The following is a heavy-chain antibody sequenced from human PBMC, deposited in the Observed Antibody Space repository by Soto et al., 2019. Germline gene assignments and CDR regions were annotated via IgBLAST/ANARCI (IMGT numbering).Heavy chain of an antibody. Sequence: QVQLVQSGAEVRQPASSVKVSCKTSGATFSSYAITWVRQAPGQGLEWMGGIVPTVDTSTYAQKFQGRVTINADNFTNKVYMELSILRSDDTAVYYSVRVVSIPGYPDHWGQGTQVTVSS. V-gene: IGHV1-69*14. CDR1: GATFSSYA. D-gene: IGHD5-12*01. J-gene: IGHJ4*02. CDR2: IVPTVDTS. CDR3: VRVVSIPGYPDH.